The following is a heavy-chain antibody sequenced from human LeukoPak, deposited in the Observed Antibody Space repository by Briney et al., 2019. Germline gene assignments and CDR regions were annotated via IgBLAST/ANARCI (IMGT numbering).Heavy chain of an antibody. D-gene: IGHD4-23*01. Sequence: PGGSLRLSCAASGFTFSSYAMHWVRQAPGKGLEWVAVISYDGSNKYYADSVKGRFTISRDNSKNTLYLQMNSLRAEDTAVYYCARDLGGGPPSYYYGMDVWGQGTTVTVSS. CDR1: GFTFSSYA. CDR2: ISYDGSNK. CDR3: ARDLGGGPPSYYYGMDV. J-gene: IGHJ6*02. V-gene: IGHV3-30-3*01.